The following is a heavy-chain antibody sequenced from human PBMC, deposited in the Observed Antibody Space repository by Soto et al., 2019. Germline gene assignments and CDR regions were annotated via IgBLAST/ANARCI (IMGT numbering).Heavy chain of an antibody. D-gene: IGHD2-2*01. J-gene: IGHJ6*03. V-gene: IGHV3-23*01. CDR1: GFTFSNFA. CDR2: ISGSTGTT. CDR3: AKETSSSPYYMDV. Sequence: EVQVLESGGGSVQPGGSLRLSCAASGFTFSNFAMSWVRHPPGQGLEWVSEISGSTGTTYYADSVKGRFIISRDNSKNMVHLQMNSLRAEDTAVYYCAKETSSSPYYMDVWGKGTTVTVSS.